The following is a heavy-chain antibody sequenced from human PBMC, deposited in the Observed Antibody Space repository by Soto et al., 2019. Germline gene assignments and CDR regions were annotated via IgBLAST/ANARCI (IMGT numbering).Heavy chain of an antibody. CDR1: GYIFVNYG. V-gene: IGHV1-18*01. D-gene: IGHD3-16*01. CDR3: VMVDNYVTPTPQDV. J-gene: IGHJ6*02. CDR2: ISPYTGNT. Sequence: QVQLVQSGDEVKKPGASVKVSCKASGYIFVNYGIAWVRQAPGQGLEWMGWISPYTGNTHSASKVQGRLTMTTDTSASTAYMDLGSLTSDDTAVYYCVMVDNYVTPTPQDVWGQGTTVTVSS.